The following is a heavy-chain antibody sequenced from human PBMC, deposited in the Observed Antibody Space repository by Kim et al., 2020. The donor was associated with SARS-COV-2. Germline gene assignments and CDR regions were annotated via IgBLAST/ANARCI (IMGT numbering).Heavy chain of an antibody. Sequence: YIDSGGGRFTSSRDNAKNSLYLQMNNVRVDDTAVYFCARDLDSSSWTSFDSWGQGTLVTVSS. J-gene: IGHJ4*02. D-gene: IGHD6-13*01. V-gene: IGHV3-11*01. CDR3: ARDLDSSSWTSFDS.